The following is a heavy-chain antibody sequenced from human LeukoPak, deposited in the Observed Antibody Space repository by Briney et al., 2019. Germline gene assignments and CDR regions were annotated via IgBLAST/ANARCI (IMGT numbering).Heavy chain of an antibody. D-gene: IGHD6-13*01. CDR2: ISDSGSTI. CDR1: GFTFSSYN. J-gene: IGHJ4*02. Sequence: GGSLRLSSAASGFTFSSYNMNWVRQAPGKGLEWVSYISDSGSTIYYADSVKGRFTISRDNAKKSLYLQMNSLRDEDTAVYYCASGIAAVGPPRLWGQGTLVTVSS. CDR3: ASGIAAVGPPRL. V-gene: IGHV3-48*02.